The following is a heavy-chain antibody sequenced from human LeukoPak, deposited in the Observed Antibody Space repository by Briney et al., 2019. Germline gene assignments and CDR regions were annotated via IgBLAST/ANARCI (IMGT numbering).Heavy chain of an antibody. V-gene: IGHV1-18*01. J-gene: IGHJ4*02. D-gene: IGHD1-26*01. CDR1: GYTFTSYG. CDR3: ARDNGQWEPGGFDY. Sequence: ASVNVSCKASGYTFTSYGISWVRQPPGQGLERMGWISAYNGNTNYAQKLQGRVTMTTDTSTSTAYMELRSLRSDDTAVYYCARDNGQWEPGGFDYWGQGTLVTVSS. CDR2: ISAYNGNT.